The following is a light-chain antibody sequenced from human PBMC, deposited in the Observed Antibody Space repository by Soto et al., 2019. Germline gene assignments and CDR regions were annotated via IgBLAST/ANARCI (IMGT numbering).Light chain of an antibody. V-gene: IGLV2-14*03. Sequence: QSVLTQPASVSGSPGQSITISCTGTSSDVGAYNYVSWYQHHPGKVPRLMIFDVSNRPSRVSNRFSGSKSGNTASLTISGLQAEDEADYYCCSYSRSSPYGFGAGTKVTVL. CDR1: SSDVGAYNY. CDR2: DVS. CDR3: CSYSRSSPYG. J-gene: IGLJ1*01.